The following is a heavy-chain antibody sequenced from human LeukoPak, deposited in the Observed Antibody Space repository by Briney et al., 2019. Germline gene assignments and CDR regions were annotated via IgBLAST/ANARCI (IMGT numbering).Heavy chain of an antibody. Sequence: PSETLSLTCAVYGGSFSGYYWSWIRQPPGKGLGWIGEINHSGSTNYNPSLKSRVTISVDTSKNQFSLKLSSVTAADTAVYYCARLGVITGTTHDYWGQGTLVTVSS. CDR1: GGSFSGYY. J-gene: IGHJ4*02. V-gene: IGHV4-34*01. CDR3: ARLGVITGTTHDY. CDR2: INHSGST. D-gene: IGHD1-7*01.